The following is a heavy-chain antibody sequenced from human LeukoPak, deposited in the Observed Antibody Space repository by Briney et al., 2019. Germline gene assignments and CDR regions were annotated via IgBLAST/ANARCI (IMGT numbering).Heavy chain of an antibody. D-gene: IGHD2-21*02. CDR3: SRDRGGGDIYFDY. CDR2: INSDGSST. Sequence: GGSLRLSCAASGFTFSSYWMHWVRQAPGKGLVWVSRINSDGSSTSYGDSVKGRFTISRDNAKNSLYLQMSSLGAEDTAIYYCSRDRGGGDIYFDYWGQGTLVTVSS. V-gene: IGHV3-74*01. CDR1: GFTFSSYW. J-gene: IGHJ4*02.